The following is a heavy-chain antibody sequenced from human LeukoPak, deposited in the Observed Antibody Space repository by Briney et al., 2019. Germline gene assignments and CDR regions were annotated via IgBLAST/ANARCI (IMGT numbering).Heavy chain of an antibody. CDR1: GFTFTTYS. Sequence: PGGSLRLSCAAPGFTFTTYSMTWVRQAPGRGLEWVARIKGDGSDIHYVDSVKGRFTIYRDNFKNTVYLQMNSLRAEETAVYYCAKSHPPTVTTEEGEYLQHWGQGTLVTVSS. V-gene: IGHV3-7*02. D-gene: IGHD4-17*01. CDR3: AKSHPPTVTTEEGEYLQH. CDR2: IKGDGSDI. J-gene: IGHJ1*01.